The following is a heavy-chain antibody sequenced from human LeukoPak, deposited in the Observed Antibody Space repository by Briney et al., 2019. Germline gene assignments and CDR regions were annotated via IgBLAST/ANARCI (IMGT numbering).Heavy chain of an antibody. J-gene: IGHJ4*02. CDR3: AFRGYSSSWYTLGY. V-gene: IGHV3-23*01. D-gene: IGHD6-13*01. Sequence: PGGSLRLSCAASGFTFSSYAMSWVRQAPGKGLEWVSAIRGSGGSTYCVDSVKGRFTISRDTSKNTLYLQMNSLRAEDTAVYYCAFRGYSSSWYTLGYWGQGTLVTVSS. CDR1: GFTFSSYA. CDR2: IRGSGGST.